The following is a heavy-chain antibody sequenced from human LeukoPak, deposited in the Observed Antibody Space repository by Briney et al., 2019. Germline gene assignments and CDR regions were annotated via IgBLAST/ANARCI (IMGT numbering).Heavy chain of an antibody. D-gene: IGHD4-23*01. J-gene: IGHJ1*01. V-gene: IGHV3-23*01. Sequence: HPGGTLRLSCAASGFTFSSYAMSWVRQAPGKGLEWVSAISGSGGSTYYADSVKGRFTISRDNAKNSLYLQMNSLRADDTAIYYCARESRSVVTRYFQHWGQGTLVTVSS. CDR1: GFTFSSYA. CDR3: ARESRSVVTRYFQH. CDR2: ISGSGGST.